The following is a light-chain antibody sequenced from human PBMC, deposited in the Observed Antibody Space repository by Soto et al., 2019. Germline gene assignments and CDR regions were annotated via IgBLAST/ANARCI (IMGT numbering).Light chain of an antibody. Sequence: EFVLTQSPATLSLSPGERATLSCRASQSVSSYLAWYQQKPGQAPRLLIYDASNRATGIPARFSGTGSGTGFTLTINNLEPEDFAVYYCQVRTNWSIAFGRGTRLETK. V-gene: IGKV3-11*01. J-gene: IGKJ5*01. CDR2: DAS. CDR3: QVRTNWSIA. CDR1: QSVSSY.